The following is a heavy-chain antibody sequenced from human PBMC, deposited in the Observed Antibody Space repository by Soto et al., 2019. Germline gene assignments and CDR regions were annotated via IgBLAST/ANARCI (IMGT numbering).Heavy chain of an antibody. CDR2: IYHSGST. CDR1: SGSISSSNW. J-gene: IGHJ5*02. V-gene: IGHV4-4*02. Sequence: PSETLSLTCAVSSGSISSSNWWSWVRQPPGKGLEWIGEIYHSGSTNYNPSLKSRVTISVDKSKNQFSLKLSSVTAADTAVYYCARWMVGDKVWWFDPWGQGTLVTVSS. D-gene: IGHD3-10*02. CDR3: ARWMVGDKVWWFDP.